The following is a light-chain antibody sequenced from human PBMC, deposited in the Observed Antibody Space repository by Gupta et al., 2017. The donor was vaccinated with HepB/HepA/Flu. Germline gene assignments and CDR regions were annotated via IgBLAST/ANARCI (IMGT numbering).Light chain of an antibody. V-gene: IGKV1-27*01. CDR2: AAS. CDR3: QKYDSAPWT. Sequence: DIQMTQSPSSLSASVGDRVTVPCRASQAISNYLAWYQQKPGTVPKLLIYAASTLQSGVPSRFSGSASGTDFTLTISSLQPEDVATYYCQKYDSAPWTFGQGTKVEI. CDR1: QAISNY. J-gene: IGKJ1*01.